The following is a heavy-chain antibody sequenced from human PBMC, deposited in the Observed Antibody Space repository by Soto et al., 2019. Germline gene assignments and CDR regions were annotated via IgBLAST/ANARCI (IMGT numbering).Heavy chain of an antibody. CDR2: MNPNSGNT. CDR3: ARGADYDFWSGYYYGTDV. J-gene: IGHJ6*02. D-gene: IGHD3-3*01. CDR1: GYTFTSYD. Sequence: ASVKVSCKASGYTFTSYDINWVRQATGQGPEWMGWMNPNSGNTGYAQKFQGRVTMTRNTSISTAYMELSSLRSEDTAVYYCARGADYDFWSGYYYGTDVWGQGTTVTVSS. V-gene: IGHV1-8*01.